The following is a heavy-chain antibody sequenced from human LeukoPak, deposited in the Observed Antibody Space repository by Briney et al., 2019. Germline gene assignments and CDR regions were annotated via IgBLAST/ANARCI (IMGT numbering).Heavy chain of an antibody. CDR1: GGSFGGYY. D-gene: IGHD2-8*01. CDR3: ARGGGRVVLMVYATRPNWFDP. V-gene: IGHV4-34*01. Sequence: SETLSLTCALYGGSFGGYYWSWIRQPPGTGLEWIGEINHSGSTNYNPSLKSRVTISVDTSKNQFSLKLSSVTAADTAVYYCARGGGRVVLMVYATRPNWFDPWGQGTLVTVSA. CDR2: INHSGST. J-gene: IGHJ5*02.